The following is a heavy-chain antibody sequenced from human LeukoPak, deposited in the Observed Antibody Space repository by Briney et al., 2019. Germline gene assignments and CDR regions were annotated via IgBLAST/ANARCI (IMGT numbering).Heavy chain of an antibody. CDR2: ISGSSTYT. CDR3: ARTYCSRGSCYPDY. J-gene: IGHJ4*02. Sequence: GGSLRLSCAASGITASSYAMTWVRRAPGKGLEWVSYISGSSTYTNYADSVKGRFTISRDNAKNSVYLQMMSLRAEDTAVYFCARTYCSRGSCYPDYWGQGTLVTVSS. V-gene: IGHV3-21*05. CDR1: GITASSYA. D-gene: IGHD2-15*01.